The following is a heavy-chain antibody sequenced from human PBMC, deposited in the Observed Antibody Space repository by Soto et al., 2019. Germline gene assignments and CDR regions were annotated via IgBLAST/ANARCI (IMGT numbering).Heavy chain of an antibody. D-gene: IGHD6-19*01. CDR3: ARDHLAAVAVPYYYYGMDV. Sequence: QVQLVESGGGVVQPGRSLRLSCAAYGFTFSSYGMHWVRQAPGKGMEWVAVVWYDGRNKYYADSVKGPFTISRDNSKKPLYLPMNGLRAEDTAVYYGARDHLAAVAVPYYYYGMDVWGQGTTGTVSS. CDR1: GFTFSSYG. CDR2: VWYDGRNK. V-gene: IGHV3-33*01. J-gene: IGHJ6*02.